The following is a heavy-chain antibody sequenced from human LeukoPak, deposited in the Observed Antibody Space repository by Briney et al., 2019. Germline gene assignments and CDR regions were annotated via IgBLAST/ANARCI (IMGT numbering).Heavy chain of an antibody. Sequence: PGGSLRLSCTAAGFTFDDYGMSWVRQIPGKGLEWVAGITWNGGSTDYAVSVRGRFTISRENAKKSVYLQMNSLRGEDAALYHCARDGKRVTTQFYYYGIDLWGQGTTVTVSS. CDR1: GFTFDDYG. CDR3: ARDGKRVTTQFYYYGIDL. D-gene: IGHD3-3*01. V-gene: IGHV3-20*01. J-gene: IGHJ6*02. CDR2: ITWNGGST.